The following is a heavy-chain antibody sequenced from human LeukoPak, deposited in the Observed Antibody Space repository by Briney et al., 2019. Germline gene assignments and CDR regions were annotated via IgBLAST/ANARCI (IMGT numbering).Heavy chain of an antibody. D-gene: IGHD2-2*01. Sequence: GGTLRLSCAASGFTFSSYGMSWVRQAPGKGLEWVSAISGSGGNTYYADSVKGRFTISRDNSKNTLYLQMNSLRAEDTAVYYCAKSHTSSYEENWGQGTLVTISS. CDR2: ISGSGGNT. J-gene: IGHJ4*02. CDR3: AKSHTSSYEEN. CDR1: GFTFSSYG. V-gene: IGHV3-23*01.